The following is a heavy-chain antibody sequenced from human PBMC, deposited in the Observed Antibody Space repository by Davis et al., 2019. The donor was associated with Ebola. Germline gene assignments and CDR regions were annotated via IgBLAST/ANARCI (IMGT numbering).Heavy chain of an antibody. CDR3: ARATFGYNSGWYADY. J-gene: IGHJ4*02. Sequence: AASVKVSCKASGYTFTSYSMHWVRQAPGQRLEWMGWINAGNGNTKYSQKFQGRVTITRDTSASIAYMELSSLRSDDTAVFYCARATFGYNSGWYADYWGQGTLVTVSS. CDR1: GYTFTSYS. CDR2: INAGNGNT. D-gene: IGHD6-19*01. V-gene: IGHV1-3*01.